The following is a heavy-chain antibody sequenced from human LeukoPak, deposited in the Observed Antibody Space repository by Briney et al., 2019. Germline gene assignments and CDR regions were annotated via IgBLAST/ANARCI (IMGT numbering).Heavy chain of an antibody. Sequence: SDTLSLTCSLYGQSFSAYFWTWIRHPPGRGLECIGEISRGGSTNYSPSLKSRVTISLDTSKNQVCLRLSSVTAADTAMYYCGVSTTRAPTRTIDYWGQGNLVAVSS. D-gene: IGHD1-1*01. V-gene: IGHV4-34*01. J-gene: IGHJ4*02. CDR2: ISRGGST. CDR3: GVSTTRAPTRTIDY. CDR1: GQSFSAYF.